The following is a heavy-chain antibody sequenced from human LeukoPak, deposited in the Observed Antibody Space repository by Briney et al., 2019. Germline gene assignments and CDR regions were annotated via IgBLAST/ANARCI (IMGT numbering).Heavy chain of an antibody. CDR1: GFSFSTYN. Sequence: GGSLRLSCAASGFSFSTYNMNWVRQAPGKGLECVSSISSSSSYISYADSVKGRFTISRDNAKNSLNLQVNSLRGEDTAVYYCARVGVLVTSFDIWGQGTMVTVSS. J-gene: IGHJ3*02. CDR2: ISSSSSYI. V-gene: IGHV3-21*01. D-gene: IGHD3-16*01. CDR3: ARVGVLVTSFDI.